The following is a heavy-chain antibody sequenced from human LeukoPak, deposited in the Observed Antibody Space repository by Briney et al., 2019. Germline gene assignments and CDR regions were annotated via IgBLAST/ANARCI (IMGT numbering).Heavy chain of an antibody. D-gene: IGHD6-13*01. V-gene: IGHV4-39*07. Sequence: LETLSLTCTVSGGSISSSSNYWDWIRQPPGEGLEWIGSIYYSGNTYYNPSLKSRVTISVDTSKNQFSLKLSSVTAADTAVNYCARAPLVAAAFDYWGQGTLVTVSS. CDR1: GGSISSSSNY. J-gene: IGHJ4*02. CDR3: ARAPLVAAAFDY. CDR2: IYYSGNT.